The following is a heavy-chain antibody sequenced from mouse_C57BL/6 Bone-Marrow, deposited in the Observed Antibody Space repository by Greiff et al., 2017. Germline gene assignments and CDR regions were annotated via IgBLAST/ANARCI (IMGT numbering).Heavy chain of an antibody. CDR2: INPNNGGT. V-gene: IGHV1-22*01. J-gene: IGHJ3*01. Sequence: EVQLQQSGPELVKPGASVKMSCKASGYTFTDYNMHWVKQSHGKSLEWIGYINPNNGGTSYNQKFKGKATLTVNKSSSTAYMELRSLTSEDSAVYYCASYYYGYDWFAYWGQGTLVTVSA. D-gene: IGHD2-2*01. CDR3: ASYYYGYDWFAY. CDR1: GYTFTDYN.